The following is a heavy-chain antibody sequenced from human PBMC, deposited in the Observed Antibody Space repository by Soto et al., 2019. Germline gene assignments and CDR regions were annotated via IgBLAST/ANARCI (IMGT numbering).Heavy chain of an antibody. J-gene: IGHJ5*02. D-gene: IGHD2-15*01. CDR1: GFSFSISA. CDR2: INSGSTSV. CDR3: ARGGGSLKS. Sequence: DVQLVESGGGLVKPGGSLRLSCEVSGFSFSISAMNWVRQAPGKGLEWVSSINSGSTSVRYADSVKGRFTISRDNANNTLSLHTDSLRVEDTAVYYCARGGGSLKSWGQGTLVTVSS. V-gene: IGHV3-21*02.